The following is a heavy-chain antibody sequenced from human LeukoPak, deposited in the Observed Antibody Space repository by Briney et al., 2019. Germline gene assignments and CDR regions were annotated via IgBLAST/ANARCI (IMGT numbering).Heavy chain of an antibody. J-gene: IGHJ6*03. CDR2: IGSSSSTI. CDR1: GFIFSGYS. Sequence: PGGSLRLSCVASGFIFSGYSMNWVRQAPGKGLEWLSYIGSSSSTINYADSVKGRFTISRDNAKNSLYLQMNSLRAEDTAVYYCARDRTMVQGSAYYCYMDVWGKGATVTVSS. CDR3: ARDRTMVQGSAYYCYMDV. D-gene: IGHD3-10*01. V-gene: IGHV3-48*01.